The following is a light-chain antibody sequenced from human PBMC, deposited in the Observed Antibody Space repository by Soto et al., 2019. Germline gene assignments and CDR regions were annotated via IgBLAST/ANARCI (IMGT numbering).Light chain of an antibody. Sequence: QSALTQPPSASGSPGQSVTISCTGTSSDVGGYNYVSWYQQHPGKAPKLMIYEVSKRPSGVPDRFSGSKSGNTASLTVSGLQEEDEADYYCSSYAGSLVFGGGTKLTVL. J-gene: IGLJ2*01. V-gene: IGLV2-8*01. CDR1: SSDVGGYNY. CDR3: SSYAGSLV. CDR2: EVS.